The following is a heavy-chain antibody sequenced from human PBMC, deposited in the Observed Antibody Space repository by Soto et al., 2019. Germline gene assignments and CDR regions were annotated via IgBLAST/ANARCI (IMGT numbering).Heavy chain of an antibody. CDR1: GYTFTSYA. D-gene: IGHD6-19*01. CDR3: ARPSGCIAVAGTEEFDP. V-gene: IGHV7-4-1*01. CDR2: INTNTGNP. Sequence: ASVKVSCKASGYTFTSYAMNWVRQAPGQGLEWMGWINTNTGNPTYAQGFTGRFVFSLDTSVSTAYLQICSLKAEDTAVYYCARPSGCIAVAGTEEFDPWGQGTLVTVSS. J-gene: IGHJ5*02.